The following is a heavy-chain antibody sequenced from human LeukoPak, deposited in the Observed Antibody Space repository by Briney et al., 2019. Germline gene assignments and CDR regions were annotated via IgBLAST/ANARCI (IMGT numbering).Heavy chain of an antibody. CDR3: AGGYSSSWYSERWNYFDY. Sequence: KPSETLSLTCIVSGGSINRGGYSWSWIRQRPGKGLEWIGYNSHGGNTHYSPSLKSRVCIIVDTSKNQFSLKLSSVTAADTAVYYCAGGYSSSWYSERWNYFDYWGQGTLVTVSS. V-gene: IGHV4-31*03. J-gene: IGHJ4*02. CDR2: NSHGGNT. D-gene: IGHD6-13*01. CDR1: GGSINRGGYS.